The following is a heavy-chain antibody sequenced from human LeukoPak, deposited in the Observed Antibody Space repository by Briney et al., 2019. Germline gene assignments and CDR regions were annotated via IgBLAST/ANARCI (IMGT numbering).Heavy chain of an antibody. CDR3: ARDVRLATSYYGMDV. D-gene: IGHD5-12*01. CDR2: ISSSGSTI. CDR1: GFTFSSYE. V-gene: IGHV3-48*03. Sequence: TGGSLRLSCAASGFTFSSYEMNWVRQAPGKGLEWVSYISSSGSTIYYADSVKGRFTISRDNAKNSLYLQMNSLRAEDTAVYYCARDVRLATSYYGMDVWGQGTTVTVSS. J-gene: IGHJ6*02.